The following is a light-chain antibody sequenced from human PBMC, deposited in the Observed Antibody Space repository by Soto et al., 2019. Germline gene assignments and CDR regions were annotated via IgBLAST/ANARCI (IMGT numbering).Light chain of an antibody. CDR3: QQYGRSPWT. J-gene: IGKJ1*01. V-gene: IGKV3-15*01. Sequence: EIVMTQSPATLSVSPGETASLSFRASQAINSNLAWYQQRPGQAPRLLIYGASTRAAGIPARFSGSGSGTDFTLTITSLQSEDFAVYYCQQYGRSPWTLGQGTKVDIK. CDR1: QAINSN. CDR2: GAS.